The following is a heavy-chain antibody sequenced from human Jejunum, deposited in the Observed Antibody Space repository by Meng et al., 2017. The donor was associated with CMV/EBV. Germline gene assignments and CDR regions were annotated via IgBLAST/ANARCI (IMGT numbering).Heavy chain of an antibody. Sequence: SGYTFTSYYMSWVRQAPGQGLEWMGMINPDGGSTSYARKFQGRVTMTRDTSTSTVHMELSSLRSEDTAVYYCAQGYCSGGSCWEVFQHWGQGTLVTVSS. V-gene: IGHV1-46*01. CDR1: GYTFTSYY. J-gene: IGHJ1*01. CDR3: AQGYCSGGSCWEVFQH. D-gene: IGHD2-15*01. CDR2: INPDGGST.